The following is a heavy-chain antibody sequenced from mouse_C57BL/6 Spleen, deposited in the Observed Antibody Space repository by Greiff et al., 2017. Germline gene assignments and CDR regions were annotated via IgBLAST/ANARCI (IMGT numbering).Heavy chain of an antibody. D-gene: IGHD2-3*01. CDR3: ARGGYFYFDY. CDR1: GYTFTSYW. CDR2: IDPSDSYT. Sequence: QVQLQQPGAELVMPGASVKLSCKASGYTFTSYWMHWVKLRPGQGLEWIGEIDPSDSYTNYNQKFKGKSTLTVDKSSSTAYMQLSSLTSEDSAVYYCARGGYFYFDYWGQGTTLTVSS. V-gene: IGHV1-69*01. J-gene: IGHJ2*01.